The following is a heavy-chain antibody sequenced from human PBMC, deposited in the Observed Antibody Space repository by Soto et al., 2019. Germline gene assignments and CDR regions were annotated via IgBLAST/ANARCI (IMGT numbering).Heavy chain of an antibody. CDR1: GDSVSSNSAA. V-gene: IGHV6-1*01. J-gene: IGHJ3*02. CDR2: TYYRSKWYN. Sequence: KQSQTLSLTCAISGDSVSSNSAAWNWIRQSPSRGLEWLGRTYYRSKWYNDYAVSVKSRETINPDTSKNQFSLQLNSVTPEDTAVYYCARDPRSSDAFESWGKGTMVSVAS. CDR3: ARDPRSSDAFES. D-gene: IGHD6-13*01.